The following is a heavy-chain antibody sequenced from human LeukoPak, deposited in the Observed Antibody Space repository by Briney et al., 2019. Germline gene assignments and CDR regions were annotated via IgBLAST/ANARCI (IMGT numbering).Heavy chain of an antibody. V-gene: IGHV3-33*01. CDR1: GFTFNSYG. D-gene: IGHD6-19*01. CDR2: IWYDGSNK. J-gene: IGHJ3*02. CDR3: VRERRSSGWYDAFDM. Sequence: AGSLRLSCAASGFTFNSYGMHWVRQAPGKGREWVVVIWYDGSNKYYADCVKGRFTISRDNAKNTLYMQMNTLRAEDTAVYYCVRERRSSGWYDAFDMRGQGTMVTVSS.